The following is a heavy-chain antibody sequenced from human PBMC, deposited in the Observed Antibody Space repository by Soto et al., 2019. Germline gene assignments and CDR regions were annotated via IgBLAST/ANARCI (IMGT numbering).Heavy chain of an antibody. CDR2: ITSSSSYI. V-gene: IGHV3-21*01. CDR3: ARDMDQRGYSYGPLDY. CDR1: GFTFGSYS. D-gene: IGHD5-18*01. J-gene: IGHJ4*02. Sequence: GGSLRLSCAASGFTFGSYSMNWVRQAPGKGLEWVSSITSSSSYIYYADSVKGRFTISRDNAKNSLYLQMNSLRAEDTAVYYCARDMDQRGYSYGPLDYWGQGTLVTVSS.